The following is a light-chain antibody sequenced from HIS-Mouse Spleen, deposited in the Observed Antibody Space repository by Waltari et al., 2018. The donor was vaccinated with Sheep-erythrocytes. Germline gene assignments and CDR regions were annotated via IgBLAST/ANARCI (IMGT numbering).Light chain of an antibody. CDR3: QAWDSSTYV. V-gene: IGLV3-1*01. CDR1: KLGDKY. J-gene: IGLJ1*01. Sequence: SYELTQPPSVSVSPGQTASITCSGDKLGDKYACWYQQKPGQSPVLVIYQDSKRPSGFPELFSGSNAGNTATLTISGTQAMDEADYYCQAWDSSTYVFGTGTKVTVL. CDR2: QDS.